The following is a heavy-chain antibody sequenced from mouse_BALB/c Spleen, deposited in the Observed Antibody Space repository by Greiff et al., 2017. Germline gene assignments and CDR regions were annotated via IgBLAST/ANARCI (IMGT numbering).Heavy chain of an antibody. D-gene: IGHD2-4*01. CDR3: ARNDDYEAWFAY. CDR2: INPGSGGT. V-gene: IGHV1-54*01. Sequence: LEESGAELVRPGTSVKVSCKASGYAFTNYLIEWVKQRPGQGLEWIGVINPGSGGTNDNEKFKGKATLTADKSSSTAYMQLSSLTSDDSAVYFCARNDDYEAWFAYWGQGTLVTVSA. J-gene: IGHJ3*01. CDR1: GYAFTNYL.